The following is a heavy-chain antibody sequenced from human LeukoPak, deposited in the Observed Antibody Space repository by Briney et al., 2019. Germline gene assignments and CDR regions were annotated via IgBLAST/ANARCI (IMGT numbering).Heavy chain of an antibody. V-gene: IGHV4-34*01. J-gene: IGHJ5*02. CDR2: INHSGST. D-gene: IGHD3-3*01. Sequence: SETLSLTCAVYGGSFSGYYWSWIRQPPGKGLEWIGEINHSGSTNYNPSLKSRVTISVDTSKNQFSLKLSSVTAADTAVCYCARRHYDFWSKWFNPWGQGTLVTVSS. CDR1: GGSFSGYY. CDR3: ARRHYDFWSKWFNP.